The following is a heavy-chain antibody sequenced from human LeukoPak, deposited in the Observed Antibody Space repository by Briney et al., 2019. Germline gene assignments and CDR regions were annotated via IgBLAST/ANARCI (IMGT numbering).Heavy chain of an antibody. CDR3: ARRRLLRSGCDY. V-gene: IGHV4-39*07. CDR2: IYYSGST. CDR1: GGSISSSSYY. D-gene: IGHD1-26*01. J-gene: IGHJ4*02. Sequence: SETLSLTCTVSGGSISSSSYYWGWIRQPPGKGLEWIGSIYYSGSTYYNPSLKSRVTISVDTSKNQFSLKLSSVTAADTAVYYCARRRLLRSGCDYWGQGTLVTVSS.